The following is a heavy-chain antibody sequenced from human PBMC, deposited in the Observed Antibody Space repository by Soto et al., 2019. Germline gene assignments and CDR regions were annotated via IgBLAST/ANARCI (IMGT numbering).Heavy chain of an antibody. CDR3: TTGSPKFTYYDYIWGSYRSPVGAFDI. V-gene: IGHV3-15*01. Sequence: PGGSLRLSCAASGFTFSNAWMSWVRQARGKGLEWVGRIKSKTDGGTTDYAAPVKGRFTISRDDSKNTLYLQMNSLKTEDTAVYYCTTGSPKFTYYDYIWGSYRSPVGAFDIWGQGTMVTVSS. CDR1: GFTFSNAW. CDR2: IKSKTDGGTT. D-gene: IGHD3-16*02. J-gene: IGHJ3*02.